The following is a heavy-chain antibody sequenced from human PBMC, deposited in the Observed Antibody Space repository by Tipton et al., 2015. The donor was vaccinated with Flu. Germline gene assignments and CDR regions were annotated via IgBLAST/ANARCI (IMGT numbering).Heavy chain of an antibody. Sequence: SLRLSCAASGFTISTYEMSWVRQAPGKGLEWVSYIDGVGATTYYADSVKGRFTISRDNAKNSLYLQLNSLRAEDTAVYYCATLTGDDYWGQGDLVTVSS. V-gene: IGHV3-48*03. J-gene: IGHJ4*02. CDR2: IDGVGATT. D-gene: IGHD7-27*01. CDR3: ATLTGDDY. CDR1: GFTISTYE.